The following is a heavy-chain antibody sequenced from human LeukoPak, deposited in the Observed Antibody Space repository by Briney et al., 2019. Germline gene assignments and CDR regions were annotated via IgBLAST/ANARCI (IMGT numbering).Heavy chain of an antibody. Sequence: LSLTCAVYGGSFSGYYWSWIRQPPGKGLEWVSYISSSGSTIYYADSVKGRFTISRDNAKNSLYLQMNSLRAEDTAVYYCAGYCSGGSCYSGDYWGQGTLVTVSS. CDR3: AGYCSGGSCYSGDY. D-gene: IGHD2-15*01. V-gene: IGHV3-11*01. CDR2: ISSSGSTI. CDR1: GGSFSGYY. J-gene: IGHJ4*02.